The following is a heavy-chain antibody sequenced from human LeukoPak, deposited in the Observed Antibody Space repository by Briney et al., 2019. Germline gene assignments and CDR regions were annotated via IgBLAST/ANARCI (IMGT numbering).Heavy chain of an antibody. CDR2: IIPLFGPA. Sequence: SVKVSCKTSGGTFSSFAINWVRHAPGQGLEWMGGIIPLFGPANYAQKFQGRVTITPDASTSTVYMELSSLRSEDTAFYYCARGGAFDIWGHGTLVTVSS. CDR1: GGTFSSFA. J-gene: IGHJ3*02. V-gene: IGHV1-69*13. CDR3: ARGGAFDI.